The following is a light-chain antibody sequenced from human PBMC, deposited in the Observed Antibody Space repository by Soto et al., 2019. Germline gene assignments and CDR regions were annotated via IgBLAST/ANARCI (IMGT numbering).Light chain of an antibody. CDR1: QTISSW. V-gene: IGKV1-5*03. Sequence: DIQMTQSPSTLSGSVGDRVTITCRASQTISSWLAWYQQKPGKDPKLLIYKASTLTSGVPSRFSGSGSGKEFTLTISSLQPDDFPTYYSHRYKNYSAALAQGTK. CDR2: KAS. CDR3: HRYKNYSAA. J-gene: IGKJ1*01.